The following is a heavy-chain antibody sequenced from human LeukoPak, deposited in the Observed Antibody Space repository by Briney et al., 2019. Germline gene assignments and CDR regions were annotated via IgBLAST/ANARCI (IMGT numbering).Heavy chain of an antibody. D-gene: IGHD3-22*01. J-gene: IGHJ5*02. CDR3: ARNTYYYDSSGYYYEGWFDP. CDR1: GYTFTSYG. CDR2: ISAYNGNT. Sequence: ASVKVSCKASGYTFTSYGISWVRQAPGQGLEWMGWISAYNGNTNYAQKPQGRVTMTTDTSTSTAYMELRSLRSDDTAVYYCARNTYYYDSSGYYYEGWFDPWGQGTLVTVSS. V-gene: IGHV1-18*01.